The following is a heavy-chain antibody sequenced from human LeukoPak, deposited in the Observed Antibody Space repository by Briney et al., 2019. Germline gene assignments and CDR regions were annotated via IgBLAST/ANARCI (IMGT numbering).Heavy chain of an antibody. J-gene: IGHJ4*02. CDR3: ARDGGFGVLDY. Sequence: ASVKVSCKAFGYTFTSYGMNWVRQAPGQGLEWMGWINTNTGNPTYAQGFTGRFVFSLDTSVRTAYLQISSLKAEDTAVYYCARDGGFGVLDYWGQGTLVTVSS. CDR2: INTNTGNP. D-gene: IGHD3-10*01. V-gene: IGHV7-4-1*02. CDR1: GYTFTSYG.